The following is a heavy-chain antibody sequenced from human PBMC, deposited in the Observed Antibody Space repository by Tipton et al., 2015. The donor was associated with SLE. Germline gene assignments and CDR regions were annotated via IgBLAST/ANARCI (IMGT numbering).Heavy chain of an antibody. J-gene: IGHJ4*02. CDR2: IYYSGST. Sequence: TLSLTCTVFGGSISPFYWSWIRQPPGKELEWIGYIYYSGSTNYNPSLKSRVTISIDTSKNQFSLRLSSVTAADTAVYYCARSYSDSWGYFDYWGQGTLVTVSS. CDR3: ARSYSDSWGYFDY. CDR1: GGSISPFY. V-gene: IGHV4-59*08. D-gene: IGHD1-26*01.